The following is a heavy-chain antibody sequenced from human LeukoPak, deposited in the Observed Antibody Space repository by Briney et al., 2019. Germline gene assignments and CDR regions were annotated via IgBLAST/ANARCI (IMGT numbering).Heavy chain of an antibody. D-gene: IGHD3-16*01. Sequence: ASVKASCKASGYTFIDYYMHWVRQAPGQDLEWMGWLNPSTGVTNCAQKFQGRITMTRDTSITTAYMELSGLTSDDSAVYYCARDGALDYWGQGTLVTVSS. CDR3: ARDGALDY. V-gene: IGHV1-2*02. CDR1: GYTFIDYY. CDR2: LNPSTGVT. J-gene: IGHJ4*02.